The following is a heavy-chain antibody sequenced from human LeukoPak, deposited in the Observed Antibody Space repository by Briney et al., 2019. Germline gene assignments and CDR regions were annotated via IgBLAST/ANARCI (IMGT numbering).Heavy chain of an antibody. CDR1: GGSISSNDYY. D-gene: IGHD6-13*01. J-gene: IGHJ4*02. CDR2: TSYSGST. V-gene: IGHV4-39*07. CDR3: ARPRSPLGAADFDY. Sequence: PSETLSLTCTVSGGSISSNDYYWGWIRQPPGKGLEWIGSTSYSGSTYYNPSLKSRVTISVDTSKNQFSLKLSSVTAADTAVYYCARPRSPLGAADFDYWGQGTLVTVSS.